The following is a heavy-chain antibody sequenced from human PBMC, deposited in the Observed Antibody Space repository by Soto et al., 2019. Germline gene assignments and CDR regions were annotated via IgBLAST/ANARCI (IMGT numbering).Heavy chain of an antibody. CDR1: GFTFSSDA. CDR2: ISGSGGST. Sequence: EVQLLESGGGLVQPGGSLRLSCAASGFTFSSDAMSWVRQAPGKGLEWVSVISGSGGSTYYADSVKGRFTISGDNSHNTLYLQMNSLRAEDTAVYYCARRTSGWYLDCWGQGTLVTVSS. V-gene: IGHV3-23*01. D-gene: IGHD6-19*01. J-gene: IGHJ4*02. CDR3: ARRTSGWYLDC.